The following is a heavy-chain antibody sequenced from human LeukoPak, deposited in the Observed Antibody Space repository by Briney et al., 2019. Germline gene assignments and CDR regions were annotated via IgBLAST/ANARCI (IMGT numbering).Heavy chain of an antibody. Sequence: ASVKVSCKASGYTFTSYGISWVRQAPGQGLEWMGWINPNSGGTNYAQKFQGRVTMTRDTSISTAYMELSTLRSDDTAMYYCARAQQLLPDYWGQGTLVTVSS. D-gene: IGHD6-13*01. CDR1: GYTFTSYG. J-gene: IGHJ4*02. V-gene: IGHV1-2*02. CDR3: ARAQQLLPDY. CDR2: INPNSGGT.